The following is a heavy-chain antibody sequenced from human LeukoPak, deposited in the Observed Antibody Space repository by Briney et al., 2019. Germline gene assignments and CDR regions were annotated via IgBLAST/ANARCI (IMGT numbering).Heavy chain of an antibody. CDR3: ARTGYSSGWYRAASGYYYYMDV. CDR1: GGTFSSYA. J-gene: IGHJ6*03. CDR2: IIPIFGTA. Sequence: ASVTVSCKASGGTFSSYATSWVRQAPGQGLEWMGGIIPIFGTANYAQKFQGRVTITADESTSTAYMELSSLRSEDTAVYYCARTGYSSGWYRAASGYYYYMDVWGKGTTVTISS. V-gene: IGHV1-69*13. D-gene: IGHD6-19*01.